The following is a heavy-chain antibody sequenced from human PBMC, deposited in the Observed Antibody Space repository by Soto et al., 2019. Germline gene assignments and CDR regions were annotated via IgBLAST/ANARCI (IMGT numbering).Heavy chain of an antibody. CDR2: ISYDSSNK. CDR1: GFTFSYG. CDR3: AKLVIGYCSGNTCDDY. V-gene: IGHV3-30*18. D-gene: IGHD2-15*01. Sequence: VQLMESGGGLIQPGGSLRLSCAASGFTFSYGIHWLRQAPGKGLEWVAYISYDSSNKFYGDSVKGRFTISRDNSKNTQFLQMNSRRAEDTAVYYCAKLVIGYCSGNTCDDYWGHGTLVAVSS. J-gene: IGHJ4*01.